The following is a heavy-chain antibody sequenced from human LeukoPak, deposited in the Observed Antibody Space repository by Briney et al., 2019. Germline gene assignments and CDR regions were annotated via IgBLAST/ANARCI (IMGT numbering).Heavy chain of an antibody. CDR2: IYHSGST. CDR3: ARGFSGSYSLGDY. J-gene: IGHJ4*02. D-gene: IGHD3-10*01. V-gene: IGHV4-38-2*01. Sequence: ASETLSLTCAVSGYSISSGYYWGWIRQPPGKGLEWIGSIYHSGSTYYNPSLKSRVTISVDTSKNQFSLKLSSVTAADTAVYYCARGFSGSYSLGDYWGQGTLVTVSS. CDR1: GYSISSGYY.